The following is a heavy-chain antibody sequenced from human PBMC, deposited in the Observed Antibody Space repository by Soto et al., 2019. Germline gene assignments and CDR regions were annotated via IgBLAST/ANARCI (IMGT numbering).Heavy chain of an antibody. CDR2: IYYSGST. J-gene: IGHJ4*02. V-gene: IGHV4-39*01. CDR3: ERSINTVVTLAY. D-gene: IGHD2-15*01. Sequence: PSEILSLTCTVAGGSISSSSYYRGWIRQPPGKGLEWIGSIYYSGSTYYNPSLKSRVTISVDTSKNQFSLKLSSVTAADTAVYYCERSINTVVTLAYWAKGTPVPVSS. CDR1: GGSISSSSYY.